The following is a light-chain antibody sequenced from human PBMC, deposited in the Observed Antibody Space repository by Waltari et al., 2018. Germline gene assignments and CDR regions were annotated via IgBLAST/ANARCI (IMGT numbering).Light chain of an antibody. CDR1: SSNFGAGYD. CDR3: QSFDSSLSASV. J-gene: IGLJ3*02. CDR2: GNT. Sequence: QAVLTQPPSMSGAPGQKVTIPCTGGSSNFGAGYDVHRHPQFPGPAPKLLLFGNTNRASGVPGRFSGSKSGTSASLAIAGLQSEDEAVYYCQSFDSSLSASVFGGGTKLTVL. V-gene: IGLV1-40*01.